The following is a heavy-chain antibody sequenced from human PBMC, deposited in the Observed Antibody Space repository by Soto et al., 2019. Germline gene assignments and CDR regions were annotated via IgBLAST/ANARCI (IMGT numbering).Heavy chain of an antibody. CDR3: ARDSPYCSGGSCYPPYYYYYYMDV. CDR2: TYYRSKWYN. CDR1: GDSVSSNSAA. Sequence: KQSQTLSLTCAISGDSVSSNSAAWNWIRQSPSRGLEWLGRTYYRSKWYNDYAVSVKSRITINPDTSKNQFSLQLNSVTPEDTAVYYCARDSPYCSGGSCYPPYYYYYYMDVWGKGTTVTVSS. D-gene: IGHD2-15*01. V-gene: IGHV6-1*01. J-gene: IGHJ6*03.